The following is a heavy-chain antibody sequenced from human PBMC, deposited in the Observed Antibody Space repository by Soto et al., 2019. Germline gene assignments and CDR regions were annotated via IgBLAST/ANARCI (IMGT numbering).Heavy chain of an antibody. Sequence: GGSLRLSCAASGFTFSDHCMDWVRQAPGEGLEWVGRSRNKANSYATEYAASVKGRFTISRDDSKNSLYLQMNSLKTEDTAVYYCARGGTYYSAGWFDSWGQGIMVTVSS. CDR2: SRNKANSYAT. CDR3: ARGGTYYSAGWFDS. D-gene: IGHD3-10*01. J-gene: IGHJ5*01. CDR1: GFTFSDHC. V-gene: IGHV3-72*01.